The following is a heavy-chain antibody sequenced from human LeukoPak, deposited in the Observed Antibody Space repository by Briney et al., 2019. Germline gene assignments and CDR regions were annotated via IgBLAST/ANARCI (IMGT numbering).Heavy chain of an antibody. CDR2: IGNSGSTM. J-gene: IGHJ5*02. D-gene: IGHD3-3*01. V-gene: IGHV3-11*01. Sequence: GGSLRLSCAASGFTFSDYYMSWIRQAPGKGLEWVSYIGNSGSTMFYADSVKGRFTVSRDNAKNSLYLQMNSLRAEDTAVYYCARDKADFWSGYYPLRWFDPWGQGTLVTVSS. CDR1: GFTFSDYY. CDR3: ARDKADFWSGYYPLRWFDP.